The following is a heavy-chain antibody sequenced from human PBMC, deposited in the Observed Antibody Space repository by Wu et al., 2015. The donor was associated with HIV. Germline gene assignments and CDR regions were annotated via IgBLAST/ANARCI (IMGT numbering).Heavy chain of an antibody. J-gene: IGHJ4*02. Sequence: QVQLVQSGAEVKEPGASVRVSCKASGYTFTGYYIHWVRQAPGQGVEWMAWINPDTGGARSAQKFQGRVTMTRDTSINTVYMELSSLISDDTAIYYCAREGVETMVVYGFDQWGQGTLVTVSP. CDR3: AREGVETMVVYGFDQ. D-gene: IGHD2-8*02. V-gene: IGHV1-2*02. CDR1: GYTFTGYY. CDR2: INPDTGGA.